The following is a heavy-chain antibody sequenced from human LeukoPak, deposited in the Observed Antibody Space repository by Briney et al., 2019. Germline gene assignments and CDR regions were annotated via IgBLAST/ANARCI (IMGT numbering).Heavy chain of an antibody. J-gene: IGHJ4*02. V-gene: IGHV3-30*04. D-gene: IGHD4-17*01. CDR3: ATDYGDYEPIDY. Sequence: PGRSLRLSCTASGVPLSHYAMHWVRQAPGRGLEWVAVISFDGTNKYYGDFVEGRFSVSRDNSKNTLYLQMNSLRPDDTAMYYCATDYGDYEPIDYWGQGTLVTVSS. CDR1: GVPLSHYA. CDR2: ISFDGTNK.